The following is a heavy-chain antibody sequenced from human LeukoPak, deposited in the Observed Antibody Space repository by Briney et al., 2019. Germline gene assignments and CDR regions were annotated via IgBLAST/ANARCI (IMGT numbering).Heavy chain of an antibody. CDR3: AREEMGSGYDPKTIYFDY. D-gene: IGHD5-12*01. CDR1: GGSISSGGYC. CDR2: IYYSGST. V-gene: IGHV4-31*03. Sequence: SQTLSLTCTVSGGSISSGGYCWSWIRQHPGKGLEWIGYIYYSGSTYYNPSLKSRVTISVDTSKNQFSLKLSSVTAADTAVYYCAREEMGSGYDPKTIYFDYWGQGTLVTVSS. J-gene: IGHJ4*02.